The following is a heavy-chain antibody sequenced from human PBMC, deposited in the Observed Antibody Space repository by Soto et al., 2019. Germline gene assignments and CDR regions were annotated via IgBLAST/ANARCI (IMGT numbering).Heavy chain of an antibody. CDR2: IYYSGST. Sequence: PSETLSLTCTVSGGSISSYYWSWIRQPPGKGLEWIGYIYYSGSTNYNPSLKSRVTISVDTSKNQFSLKLSSVTAADTAVYYCARDSIFCSGGSCYRGFLTRAFDTWGQGTMVTVSS. V-gene: IGHV4-59*01. J-gene: IGHJ3*02. CDR1: GGSISSYY. CDR3: ARDSIFCSGGSCYRGFLTRAFDT. D-gene: IGHD2-15*01.